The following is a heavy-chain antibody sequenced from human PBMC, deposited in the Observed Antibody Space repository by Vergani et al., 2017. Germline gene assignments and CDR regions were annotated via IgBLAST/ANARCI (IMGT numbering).Heavy chain of an antibody. CDR1: GGSISSYY. J-gene: IGHJ4*02. V-gene: IGHV4-59*01. CDR2: IYYRGST. Sequence: QVQLQESGPGLVKPSETLSLTCTVSGGSISSYYWSWIRQPPGKGLEWIGYIYYRGSTNYNPSLKSRVTISVDTSKNQFSLQLSSVTAADAAVYYCASSSFRGIAVGGAFDYWGQGTLVTVSS. D-gene: IGHD6-19*01. CDR3: ASSSFRGIAVGGAFDY.